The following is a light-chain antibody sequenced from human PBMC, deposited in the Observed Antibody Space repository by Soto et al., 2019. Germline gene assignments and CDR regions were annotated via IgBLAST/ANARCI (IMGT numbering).Light chain of an antibody. CDR1: QSVSSSY. CDR2: GAS. V-gene: IGKV3-20*01. Sequence: EIVLTQSPGTLSFSPGERATLSCRASQSVSSSYLAWYQEKPGQDHRLQIYGASSRATGIPARYSGRGSGPEFTLTISSMQSEAFAVYFCQQYHNWPIRVAHGTRLEIK. J-gene: IGKJ5*01. CDR3: QQYHNWPIR.